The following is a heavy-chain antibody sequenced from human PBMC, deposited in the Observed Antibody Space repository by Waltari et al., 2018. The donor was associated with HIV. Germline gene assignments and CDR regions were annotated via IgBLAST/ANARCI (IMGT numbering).Heavy chain of an antibody. CDR2: IYHSGST. CDR3: ARRAVAGTNWFDP. Sequence: QVQLQESGPGLVEPSETLSLTCAVSGYSISGGYYWDGVRQPPGKGLGWIGSIYHSGSTYYNPALKSRVIISVDTSKNQFSLRLNSVTAADTAVYYCARRAVAGTNWFDPWGQGTLVTVPS. D-gene: IGHD6-19*01. CDR1: GYSISGGYY. V-gene: IGHV4-38-2*01. J-gene: IGHJ5*02.